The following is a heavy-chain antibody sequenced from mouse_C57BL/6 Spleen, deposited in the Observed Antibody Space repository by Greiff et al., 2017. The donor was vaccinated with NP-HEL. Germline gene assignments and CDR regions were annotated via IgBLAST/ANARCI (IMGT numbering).Heavy chain of an antibody. Sequence: QVQLQQSGAELVKPGASVKISCKASGYAFSSYWMNWVKQRPGKGLEWIGQIYPGDGDTNYNGKFKGKATLTADKSSSTAYMQLSSLTSEDSAVYFCARVLPYYGSSPYWYFDVWGTGTTVTVSS. CDR1: GYAFSSYW. CDR2: IYPGDGDT. D-gene: IGHD1-1*01. J-gene: IGHJ1*03. CDR3: ARVLPYYGSSPYWYFDV. V-gene: IGHV1-80*01.